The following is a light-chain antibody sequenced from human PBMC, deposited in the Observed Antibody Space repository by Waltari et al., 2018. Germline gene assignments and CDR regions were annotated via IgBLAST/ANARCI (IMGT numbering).Light chain of an antibody. CDR1: SPNIGAGYD. Sequence: QSVLTQPPSVSGAPGQRVTISCTGSSPNIGAGYDVHWSQHLPGTAPKLLIYGNSNRPSGVPDRFSGSKSGTSASLAITGLQAEDEADYYCQSYDSSLSGFVVFGGGTKLTVL. J-gene: IGLJ2*01. V-gene: IGLV1-40*01. CDR2: GNS. CDR3: QSYDSSLSGFVV.